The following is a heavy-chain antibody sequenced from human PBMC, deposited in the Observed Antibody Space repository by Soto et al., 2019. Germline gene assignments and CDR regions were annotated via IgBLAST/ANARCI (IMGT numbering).Heavy chain of an antibody. J-gene: IGHJ6*02. D-gene: IGHD1-1*01. CDR1: GYTFTSYG. CDR2: ISAYNGNT. V-gene: IGHV1-18*01. CDR3: ARDKGTTYYYGMDV. Sequence: ASVKVSCKVSGYTFTSYGISWVRQAPGQGLEWMGWISAYNGNTNYAQKLQGRVTMTTDTSTSTAYMELRSLRSDDTAVYYCARDKGTTYYYGMDVWGQGTTVTVSS.